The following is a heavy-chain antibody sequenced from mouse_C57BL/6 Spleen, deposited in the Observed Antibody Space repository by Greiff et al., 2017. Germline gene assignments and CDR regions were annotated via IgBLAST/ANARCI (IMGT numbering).Heavy chain of an antibody. CDR1: GYAFSSYW. CDR3: ARSRYYYGSGDY. J-gene: IGHJ2*01. D-gene: IGHD1-1*01. Sequence: QVQLQQSGAELVKPGASVKISCKASGYAFSSYWMNWVKQRPGKGLEWIGQIYPGDGDTNYNGKFKGKATLTADKSSSTAYMQLSSLTSEDSAVYFCARSRYYYGSGDYWGQGTTLTVSS. CDR2: IYPGDGDT. V-gene: IGHV1-80*01.